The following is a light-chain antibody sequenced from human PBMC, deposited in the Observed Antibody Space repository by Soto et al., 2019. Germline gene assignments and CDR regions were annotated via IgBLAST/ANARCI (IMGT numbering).Light chain of an antibody. J-gene: IGLJ3*02. Sequence: QSVLTQPASASGTPGQRLTISCSGSNSNIGSHTVNWYQHVAGTAPNLLIYSDDERPSGVADRFSGSKSGTSASLAISGLLAEDEADYFCAAWDDSLNGRVFGGGTKLTVL. CDR3: AAWDDSLNGRV. V-gene: IGLV1-44*01. CDR1: NSNIGSHT. CDR2: SDD.